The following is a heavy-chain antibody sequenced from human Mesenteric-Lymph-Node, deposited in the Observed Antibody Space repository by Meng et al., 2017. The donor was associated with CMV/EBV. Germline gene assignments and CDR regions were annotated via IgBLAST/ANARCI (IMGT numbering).Heavy chain of an antibody. CDR1: GFTFSSYA. V-gene: IGHV3-23*01. J-gene: IGHJ4*02. CDR3: AKENSPHRD. Sequence: LGLACAASGFTFSSYAMAWVRQAPGKGLEWVSAISDSGGSAFHADSVEGRFTISRDNSKNTLYLQMNSLRAEDTAVYYCAKENSPHRDWGQGTLVTVSS. D-gene: IGHD4-23*01. CDR2: ISDSGGSA.